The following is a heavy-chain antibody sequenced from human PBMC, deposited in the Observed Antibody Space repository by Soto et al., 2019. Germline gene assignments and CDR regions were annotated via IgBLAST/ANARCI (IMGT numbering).Heavy chain of an antibody. CDR3: AKDRGVTWPTH. D-gene: IGHD2-21*02. J-gene: IGHJ4*02. V-gene: IGHV3-23*01. Sequence: QAPGKGLEWVSAISGSGGSTYYADSVKGRFTISRDNSKNTLYLQMNSLRAEDTAVYYCAKDRGVTWPTHWGQGTLVSVS. CDR2: ISGSGGST.